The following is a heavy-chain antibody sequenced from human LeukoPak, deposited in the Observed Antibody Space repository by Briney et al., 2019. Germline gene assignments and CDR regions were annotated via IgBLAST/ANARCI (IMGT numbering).Heavy chain of an antibody. CDR2: INPDGSEK. D-gene: IGHD5-24*01. CDR1: GFTFSGNW. Sequence: GGSLRLSCEASGFTFSGNWMNWVRQAPGKGLEWVASINPDGSEKLYVDSVKGRFTISRDNTKTSLYLQMNSLGAEDTAMYYCAKLLGMATTYDSWGQGARVTVSS. J-gene: IGHJ4*02. V-gene: IGHV3-7*01. CDR3: AKLLGMATTYDS.